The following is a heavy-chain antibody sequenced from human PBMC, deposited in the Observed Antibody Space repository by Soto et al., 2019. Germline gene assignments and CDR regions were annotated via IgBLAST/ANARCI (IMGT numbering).Heavy chain of an antibody. CDR2: ISYDGSNK. V-gene: IGHV3-30-3*01. Sequence: QVQLVESGGGVVQPGRSLRLSCAASGFTFSSYAMHWIRQAPGKGLEWVAVISYDGSNKYYADSVKGRFTISRDNSKNTLYLQMNSLRAEDTAVYYCARRPRVYGMDVWGQGTTVTVSS. J-gene: IGHJ6*02. CDR1: GFTFSSYA. CDR3: ARRPRVYGMDV. D-gene: IGHD6-6*01.